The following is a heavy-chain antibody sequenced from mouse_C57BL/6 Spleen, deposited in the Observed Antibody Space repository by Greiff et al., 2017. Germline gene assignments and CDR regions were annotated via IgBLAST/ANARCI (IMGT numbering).Heavy chain of an antibody. D-gene: IGHD1-1*01. Sequence: QVQLQQPGTELVKPGASVKLSCKASGYTFTSYWMHWVKQRPGQGLEWIGNINPSNGGTNYNEKFKSKATLTVDKSSSTAYMQLSSLTSDDSAVYYCARCGTVVATPYWYFDVWGTGTTVTVSS. CDR1: GYTFTSYW. CDR2: INPSNGGT. CDR3: ARCGTVVATPYWYFDV. J-gene: IGHJ1*03. V-gene: IGHV1-53*01.